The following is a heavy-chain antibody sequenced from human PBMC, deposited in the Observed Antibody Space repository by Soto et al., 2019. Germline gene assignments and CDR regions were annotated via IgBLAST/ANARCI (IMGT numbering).Heavy chain of an antibody. CDR1: GGTFSSYA. CDR3: ARDRSEVVPAAIGYYYYGMDV. CDR2: IIPILGTA. Sequence: VASVKVSCKASGGTFSSYAISWVRQAPGQGLEWMGGIIPILGTANYAQKFQGRVTITADESTSTAYMELSSLRSEDTAVYYCARDRSEVVPAAIGYYYYGMDVWGQGTTVTVSS. D-gene: IGHD2-2*01. V-gene: IGHV1-69*13. J-gene: IGHJ6*02.